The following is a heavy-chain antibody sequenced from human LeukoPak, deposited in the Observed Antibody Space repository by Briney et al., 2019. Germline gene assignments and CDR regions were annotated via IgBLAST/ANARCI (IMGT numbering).Heavy chain of an antibody. CDR3: ARAESGYAHLFDS. CDR1: GDSVSSDNVV. D-gene: IGHD5-12*01. J-gene: IGHJ4*02. Sequence: SQTLSLTCGISGDSVSSDNVVWHWIRQSPSRGLEWLGRTYYRSQWYSSYASSVKSRISINPDTSKNQFSLQLNSVTPEDTAVYYCARAESGYAHLFDSRGRGTLVTVSS. V-gene: IGHV6-1*01. CDR2: TYYRSQWYS.